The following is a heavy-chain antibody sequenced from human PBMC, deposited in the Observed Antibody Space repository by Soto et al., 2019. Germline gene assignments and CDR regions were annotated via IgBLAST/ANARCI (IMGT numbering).Heavy chain of an antibody. V-gene: IGHV4-59*01. Sequence: QVHLQESGPGLVKPPETLSLTCSVSGGSFSGYYWSWIRQSPGKGLEWIGSIYYTGSTKYNLSLKGRATISVDSSSSRVSLRLNYLTAADTALYYCARGGLVPTRGVFDYWGRGARVTVAS. CDR3: ARGGLVPTRGVFDY. CDR2: IYYTGST. CDR1: GGSFSGYY. J-gene: IGHJ4*02. D-gene: IGHD1-26*01.